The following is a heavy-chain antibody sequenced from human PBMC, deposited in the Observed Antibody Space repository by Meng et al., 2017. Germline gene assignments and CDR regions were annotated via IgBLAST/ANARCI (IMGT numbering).Heavy chain of an antibody. Sequence: GGSLRLSCAASGFTFSSYGMHWVRQAPGKGLEWVSSISSSSYIYYADSVKGRFTISRDNAKNSLYLQMNSLRAEDTAVYYCARDTIRGHDYWGQGTLVTVSS. CDR3: ARDTIRGHDY. V-gene: IGHV3-21*01. CDR1: GFTFSSYG. J-gene: IGHJ4*02. D-gene: IGHD3-3*01. CDR2: ISSSSYI.